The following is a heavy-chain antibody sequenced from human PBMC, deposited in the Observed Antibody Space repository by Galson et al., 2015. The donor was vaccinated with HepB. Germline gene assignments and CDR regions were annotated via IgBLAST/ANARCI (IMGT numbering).Heavy chain of an antibody. CDR3: ARGRYYGSRNNYNWGAFDI. V-gene: IGHV4-34*01. D-gene: IGHD3-10*01. Sequence: ETLSLTCSVYGGSFSGFYWSWIRQPPGKGLEWIGQINHSGSTNYNPSLKSRATMSVDTSKNRFSLRLSSVTAADTAVYYCARGRYYGSRNNYNWGAFDIWGQGTTVTVSS. CDR1: GGSFSGFY. J-gene: IGHJ3*02. CDR2: INHSGST.